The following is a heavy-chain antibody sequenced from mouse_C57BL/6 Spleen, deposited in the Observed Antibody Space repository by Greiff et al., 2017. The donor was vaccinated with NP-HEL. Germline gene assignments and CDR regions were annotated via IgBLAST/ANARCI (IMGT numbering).Heavy chain of an antibody. Sequence: VQLQQSGAELVRPGASVKLSCTASGFNITDYYMHWVKQRPEQGLEWIGRIDPEDGDTEYAPKFQGKATMTADTSSNTAYLQLSSLTSEDTAVYYCTKGGSNYGYYAMDYWGQGTSVTVSS. CDR1: GFNITDYY. D-gene: IGHD2-5*01. J-gene: IGHJ4*01. V-gene: IGHV14-1*01. CDR2: IDPEDGDT. CDR3: TKGGSNYGYYAMDY.